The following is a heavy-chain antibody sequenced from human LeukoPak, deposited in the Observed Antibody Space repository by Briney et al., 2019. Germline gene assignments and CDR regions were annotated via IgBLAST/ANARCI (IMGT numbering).Heavy chain of an antibody. J-gene: IGHJ4*02. CDR2: MNPNSGNT. CDR1: GGTFSSYA. D-gene: IGHD6-13*01. CDR3: ARGYLGVAAAPDFDY. V-gene: IGHV1-8*02. Sequence: VASVKVSCKASGGTFSSYAINWVRQATGQGLEWMGWMNPNSGNTGYAQKFQGRVTMTRNTSISTAYMELSSLRSEDTAVYYCARGYLGVAAAPDFDYWGQGTLVTVSS.